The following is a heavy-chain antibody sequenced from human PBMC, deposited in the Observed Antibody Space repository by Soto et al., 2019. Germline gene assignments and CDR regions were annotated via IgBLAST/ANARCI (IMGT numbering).Heavy chain of an antibody. Sequence: SETLSLTCGVSGYSINDGYYWGWIRRPPGKRPEWIGSINRSGRTFYNPSLRSRLTISVDTSNNQLSLKLVSVTAADTAVYYCGRSGDDYGSYIDYWGQGTLVTVSS. CDR3: GRSGDDYGSYIDY. CDR1: GYSINDGYY. CDR2: INRSGRT. V-gene: IGHV4-38-2*01. J-gene: IGHJ4*02. D-gene: IGHD4-17*01.